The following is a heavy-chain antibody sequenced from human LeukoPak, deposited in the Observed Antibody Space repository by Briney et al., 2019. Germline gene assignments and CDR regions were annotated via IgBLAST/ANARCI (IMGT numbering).Heavy chain of an antibody. Sequence: GGSLRLSCAASGFTFSSYAMSWVRQAPGKGLEWVSAISGSGGSTYYADSVKGRFTISRDNSKNTLYLQMNSLRAEDTAVYYCAKSPDYYGSGSQYYYYYGMDVWGQGTTVTVSS. CDR3: AKSPDYYGSGSQYYYYYGMDV. V-gene: IGHV3-23*01. CDR2: ISGSGGST. CDR1: GFTFSSYA. D-gene: IGHD3-10*01. J-gene: IGHJ6*02.